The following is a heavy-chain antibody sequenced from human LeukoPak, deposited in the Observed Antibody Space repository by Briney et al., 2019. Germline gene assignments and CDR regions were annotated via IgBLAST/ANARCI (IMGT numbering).Heavy chain of an antibody. V-gene: IGHV1-2*04. CDR2: INPNSGGT. CDR3: ARCTSYVAAAPFDY. J-gene: IGHJ4*02. CDR1: AYTFTGYY. D-gene: IGHD2-15*01. Sequence: GASVTVSCKASAYTFTGYYMHWVRQAPGQGLEWMGWINPNSGGTNYAQKFQGWVTMTRDTSISTAYMELSRLRSDDTAVYYGARCTSYVAAAPFDYWGQGTLVTVSS.